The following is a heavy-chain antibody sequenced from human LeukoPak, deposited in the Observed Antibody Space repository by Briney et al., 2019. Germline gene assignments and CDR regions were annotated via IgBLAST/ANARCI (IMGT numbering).Heavy chain of an antibody. CDR3: ARDYQYCSSTSRYGVCYY. CDR2: IGTAGDT. D-gene: IGHD2-2*01. CDR1: GFTFSSYD. J-gene: IGHJ4*02. V-gene: IGHV3-13*01. Sequence: PGGSLRLSCAASGFTFSSYDMHWVRQATGKGLEWVSAIGTAGDTYYPGSVKGRFTISRENAKNSLYLQMNSLRAGDTAVYYCARDYQYCSSTSRYGVCYYWGRGTLVTVSS.